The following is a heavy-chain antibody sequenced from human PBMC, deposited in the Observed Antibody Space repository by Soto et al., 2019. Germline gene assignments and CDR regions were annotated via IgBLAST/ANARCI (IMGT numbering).Heavy chain of an antibody. CDR3: ARPGYCGGDCCYYCGH. V-gene: IGHV1-69*01. D-gene: IGHD2-21*02. CDR1: GYAFSSYA. Sequence: QVQLVQSGAEVKKPGSSVKVSCKASGYAFSSYAITWVRQAPGQGLEWLGGITPFLGTTNYAQHLQGRLTFTADESTSTAYMELNSLRPDDTAVYYCARPGYCGGDCCYYCGHWGQGTLVSVSS. J-gene: IGHJ4*02. CDR2: ITPFLGTT.